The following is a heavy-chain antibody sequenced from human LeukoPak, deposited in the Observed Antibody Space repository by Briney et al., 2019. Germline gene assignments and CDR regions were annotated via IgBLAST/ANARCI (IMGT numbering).Heavy chain of an antibody. CDR3: ARRRGGYGEGELDY. CDR2: IRSDGTT. V-gene: IGHV3-66*04. D-gene: IGHD4-17*01. CDR1: GFIASNN. J-gene: IGHJ4*02. Sequence: GGSLRLSRAASGFIASNNMSWVRQAPGKGLEWVSTIRSDGTTDYADSVKGRFTVSRDDSKNTLYLQMNSLRVEDTAVYSCARRRGGYGEGELDYWGQGTLVTVSS.